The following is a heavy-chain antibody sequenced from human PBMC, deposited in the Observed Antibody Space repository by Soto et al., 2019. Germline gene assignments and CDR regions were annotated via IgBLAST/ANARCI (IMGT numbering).Heavy chain of an antibody. Sequence: PRESLKISCKGSGYSFTSYWIGWVRQMPGKGLEWMGIIYPGDSDTRYSPSFQGQVTISADKSISTAYLQWSSLKASDTAMYYCARQYCSGGSCYSPADYWGQGTLVTVSS. J-gene: IGHJ4*02. CDR2: IYPGDSDT. CDR3: ARQYCSGGSCYSPADY. V-gene: IGHV5-51*01. CDR1: GYSFTSYW. D-gene: IGHD2-15*01.